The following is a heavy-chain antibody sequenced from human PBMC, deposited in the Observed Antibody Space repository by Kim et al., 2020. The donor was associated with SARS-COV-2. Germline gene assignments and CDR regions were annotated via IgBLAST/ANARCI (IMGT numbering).Heavy chain of an antibody. J-gene: IGHJ4*02. Sequence: SETLSLTCTVSGGSISSGGYYWSWIRQHPGKGLEWIGYIYYSGSTYYNPSFKSRVTISVDTSKNQFSLKLSSVTAADTAVYYCARLGYCSGGSCYPDYWGQGTLVTVSS. V-gene: IGHV4-31*03. CDR1: GGSISSGGYY. D-gene: IGHD2-15*01. CDR3: ARLGYCSGGSCYPDY. CDR2: IYYSGST.